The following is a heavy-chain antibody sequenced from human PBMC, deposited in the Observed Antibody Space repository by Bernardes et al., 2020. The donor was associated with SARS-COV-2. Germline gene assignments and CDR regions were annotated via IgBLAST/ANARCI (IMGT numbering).Heavy chain of an antibody. CDR3: ARVPAATSSSSWYRGYYDYYYGMDV. J-gene: IGHJ6*02. V-gene: IGHV4-4*02. D-gene: IGHD6-13*01. Sequence: SETLSLTCAVSGGSISSSNWWSWVRQPPGKGLEWIGEIYHSGSTNYNPSLKSRVTISVDKSKNQFSLKLSSVTAADTAVYYCARVPAATSSSSWYRGYYDYYYGMDVWGQGTTVTGSS. CDR1: GGSISSSNW. CDR2: IYHSGST.